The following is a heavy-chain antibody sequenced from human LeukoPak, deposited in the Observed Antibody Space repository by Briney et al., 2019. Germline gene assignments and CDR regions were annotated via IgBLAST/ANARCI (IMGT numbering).Heavy chain of an antibody. V-gene: IGHV1-18*01. CDR1: GYTFTSYV. CDR2: ISAYDGNT. CDR3: ARDSHYYDSSGYPPPYGMDV. J-gene: IGHJ6*02. Sequence: ASVNVSCKASGYTFTSYVISWVRQAPRQGLEWMGWISAYDGNTNYAQKLQGRVTMTTDTSTSTAYMELRSLRSDDTAVYYCARDSHYYDSSGYPPPYGMDVWGQGTTVTVSS. D-gene: IGHD3-22*01.